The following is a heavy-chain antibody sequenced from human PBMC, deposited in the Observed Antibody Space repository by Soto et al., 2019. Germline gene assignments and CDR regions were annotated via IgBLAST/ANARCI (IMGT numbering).Heavy chain of an antibody. CDR2: IYWDDDK. J-gene: IGHJ4*02. Sequence: QITLKESGPTLVKPTQTLTLTCTFSGFSLSTSGVGVGWIRQPPGKALEWLALIYWDDDKRYSPSLKSRLTITKGTSKNQVLLIMTNMDPVDTATYYCAHWTTQIRCFDYWGQGTLVTVSS. V-gene: IGHV2-5*02. CDR1: GFSLSTSGVG. D-gene: IGHD4-17*01. CDR3: AHWTTQIRCFDY.